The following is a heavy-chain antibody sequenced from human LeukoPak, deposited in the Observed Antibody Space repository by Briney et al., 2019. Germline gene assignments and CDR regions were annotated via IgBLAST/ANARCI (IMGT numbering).Heavy chain of an antibody. J-gene: IGHJ4*02. V-gene: IGHV3-53*01. CDR3: AREGATTAFDY. CDR1: GFTVSNNY. D-gene: IGHD1-26*01. Sequence: GGSLRLSCAVSGFTVSNNYMNWVRQAPGKGLEWVSIIYSGGRTYYADSAKGRFTISRDIFKNTVYLQMSSLRAGDTAVYYCAREGATTAFDYWGQGTLVTVSS. CDR2: IYSGGRT.